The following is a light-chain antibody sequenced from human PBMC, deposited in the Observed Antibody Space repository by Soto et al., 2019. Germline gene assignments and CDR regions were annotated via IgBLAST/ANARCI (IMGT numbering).Light chain of an antibody. V-gene: IGLV2-11*01. J-gene: IGLJ1*01. Sequence: QSALTQPRSVSGSPGQSVTISCTGTSSDVSGYNYVSWYQQHPGKAPKLMIYDVSKRPSGVPDRFSGSKSGNTASLTISGLQAEDEADYYCCSYAGSYYVVGTGTKLTV. CDR2: DVS. CDR3: CSYAGSYYV. CDR1: SSDVSGYNY.